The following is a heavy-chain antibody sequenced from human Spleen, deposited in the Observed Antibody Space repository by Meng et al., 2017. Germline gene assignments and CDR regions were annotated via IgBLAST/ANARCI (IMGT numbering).Heavy chain of an antibody. CDR2: IRPSDSDT. D-gene: IGHD2-8*02. CDR3: ARPFRGRTWSFDY. CDR1: GYSFTNYW. J-gene: IGHJ4*02. V-gene: IGHV5-51*01. Sequence: GGSLRLSCQGSGYSFTNYWIGWVRQMPGKGLEWMGIIRPSDSDTRYNPSFQGQVTISADKSLSTAYLQWSSLQASDTAMYYCARPFRGRTWSFDYWGQGTLVTFAS.